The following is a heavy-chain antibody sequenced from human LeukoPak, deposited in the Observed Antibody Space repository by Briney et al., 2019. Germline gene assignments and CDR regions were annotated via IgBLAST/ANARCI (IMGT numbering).Heavy chain of an antibody. Sequence: SVKVSCKASGGTFSSYAISWVRQAPGQGLEWMGGIIPIFGTANYAQKLQGRVTITTDESTSTAYMGLSSLRSEDTAVYYCARVGGIVGAIFAAFDIWGQGTMVTVSS. V-gene: IGHV1-69*05. CDR1: GGTFSSYA. CDR3: ARVGGIVGAIFAAFDI. J-gene: IGHJ3*02. CDR2: IIPIFGTA. D-gene: IGHD1-26*01.